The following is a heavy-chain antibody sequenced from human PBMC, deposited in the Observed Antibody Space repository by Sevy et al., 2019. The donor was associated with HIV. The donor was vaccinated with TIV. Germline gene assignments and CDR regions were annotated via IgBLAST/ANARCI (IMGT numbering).Heavy chain of an antibody. Sequence: GGSLRLSCAASGFTFSPYWMTWVRQAPGKGLEWVANIRPDGSDKYYVDSVKGRFTISRENAKNSLYLQMNSLRADDTAMYKCARGVGLDCWGQGALVTVSS. CDR1: GFTFSPYW. CDR3: ARGVGLDC. V-gene: IGHV3-7*01. J-gene: IGHJ4*02. CDR2: IRPDGSDK. D-gene: IGHD1-26*01.